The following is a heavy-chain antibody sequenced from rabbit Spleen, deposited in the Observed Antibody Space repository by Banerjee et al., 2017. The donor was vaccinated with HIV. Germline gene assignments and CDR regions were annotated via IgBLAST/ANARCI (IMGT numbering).Heavy chain of an antibody. CDR1: GFSFSSSYW. J-gene: IGHJ3*01. CDR2: IYGGDGSST. V-gene: IGHV1S45*01. CDR3: ARVRSAGVGYATDFRLDL. Sequence: QEQLVESGGGLVQPEGSLTLTCTASGFSFSSSYWICWVRQAPGKGLEWIACIYGGDGSSTAYANWAKGRFTISKSSSTTVPLQMTSLTAADTATYFCARVRSAGVGYATDFRLDLWGQGTLVTVS. D-gene: IGHD6-1*01.